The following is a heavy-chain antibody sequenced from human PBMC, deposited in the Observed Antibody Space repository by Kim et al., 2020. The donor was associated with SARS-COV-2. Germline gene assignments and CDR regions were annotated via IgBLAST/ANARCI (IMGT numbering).Heavy chain of an antibody. CDR3: ASSVVAAAVFDY. CDR2: ISSSGSTI. CDR1: GFTFSSYE. Sequence: GGSLRLSCAASGFTFSSYEMNWVRQAPGKGLEWVSYISSSGSTIYYADSVKGRFTISRDNAKNSLYLQMNSLRAEDTAVYYCASSVVAAAVFDYWGQGTLVTVSS. V-gene: IGHV3-48*03. J-gene: IGHJ4*02. D-gene: IGHD6-13*01.